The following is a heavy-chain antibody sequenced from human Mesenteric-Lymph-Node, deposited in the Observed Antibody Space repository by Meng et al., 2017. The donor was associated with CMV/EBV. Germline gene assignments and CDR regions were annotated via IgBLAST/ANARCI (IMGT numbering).Heavy chain of an antibody. CDR3: ARDPASYGDYSSTFDY. Sequence: SETLSLTCTVSGGSISSIRYFWGWIRQPPGKGLEWIASIYHRGTTYYNPSLKSRVTISADTSKNQFSLKMNSVTAADTAVYYCARDPASYGDYSSTFDYWGQGTLVTVSS. V-gene: IGHV4-39*07. CDR2: IYHRGTT. CDR1: GGSISSIRYF. D-gene: IGHD4-17*01. J-gene: IGHJ4*02.